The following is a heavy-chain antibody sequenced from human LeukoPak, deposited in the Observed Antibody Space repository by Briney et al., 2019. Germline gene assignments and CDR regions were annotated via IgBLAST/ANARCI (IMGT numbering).Heavy chain of an antibody. Sequence: GGSLRLSCAASGFTFSSYAMHWVRQAPGKGLVWVAVISYDGSNKYYADSVKGRFTISRDNSKNTLYLQMNSLRAEDTAVYYCAKAWAAAGTFASWGQGTLVTVSS. CDR3: AKAWAAAGTFAS. CDR1: GFTFSSYA. V-gene: IGHV3-30-3*01. D-gene: IGHD6-13*01. J-gene: IGHJ4*02. CDR2: ISYDGSNK.